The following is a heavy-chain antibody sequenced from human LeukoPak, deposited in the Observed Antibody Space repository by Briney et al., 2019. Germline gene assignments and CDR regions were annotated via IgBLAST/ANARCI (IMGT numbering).Heavy chain of an antibody. J-gene: IGHJ6*03. CDR3: VFEQVAFYYMDV. D-gene: IGHD6-6*01. CDR2: INHSGST. Sequence: SETLSLTCAIYGGSFNGYYWNWIRQPPGKGLEWIGEINHSGSTNYNPSLKSRVTISVDTSKNQFSLKLSSVTAADTAVYYCVFEQVAFYYMDVWGKGTTVTVSS. CDR1: GGSFNGYY. V-gene: IGHV4-34*01.